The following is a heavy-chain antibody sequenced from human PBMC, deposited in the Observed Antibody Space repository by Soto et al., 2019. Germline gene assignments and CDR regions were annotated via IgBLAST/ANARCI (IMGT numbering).Heavy chain of an antibody. J-gene: IGHJ6*02. V-gene: IGHV4-61*01. CDR2: IYYSGST. CDR3: ARDPAAGPNYYYYYGMDV. Sequence: NPSETLSLTCTVSGGSVSSGSYYWSWIRQPPGKGLEWIGYIYYSGSTNYNPSLKSRVTISVDTSKNQFSLKLSSVTAADTAVYYCARDPAAGPNYYYYYGMDVWGQ. D-gene: IGHD6-13*01. CDR1: GGSVSSGSYY.